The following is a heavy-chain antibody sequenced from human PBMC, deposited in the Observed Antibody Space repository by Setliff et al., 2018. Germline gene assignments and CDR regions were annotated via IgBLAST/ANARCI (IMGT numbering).Heavy chain of an antibody. J-gene: IGHJ6*02. Sequence: PSETLSLTCTVYGASFSDYYWGWIRQPPGKGLEWIAEINHSGSTNYNPSLKSRVTISVDTSKNQFSLKLNSVTAADTAVYYCVRDRTAYSYGLDVWGQGTTVTVSS. CDR2: INHSGST. CDR3: VRDRTAYSYGLDV. D-gene: IGHD5-18*01. V-gene: IGHV4-34*01. CDR1: GASFSDYY.